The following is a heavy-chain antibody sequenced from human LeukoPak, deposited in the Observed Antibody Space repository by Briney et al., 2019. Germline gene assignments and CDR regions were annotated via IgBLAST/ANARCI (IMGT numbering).Heavy chain of an antibody. J-gene: IGHJ4*02. CDR1: GYSISSGYY. CDR2: IYHSGST. CDR3: AREETDCSGGSCYSPSEPGTFDY. D-gene: IGHD2-15*01. Sequence: TSETLSLTCAVSGYSISSGYYWGWIRQSPGKGLEWIGSIYHSGSTYYNPSLKSRVTISVDTSKNQFSLKLSSVTAADTAVYYCAREETDCSGGSCYSPSEPGTFDYWGQGTLVTVSS. V-gene: IGHV4-38-2*02.